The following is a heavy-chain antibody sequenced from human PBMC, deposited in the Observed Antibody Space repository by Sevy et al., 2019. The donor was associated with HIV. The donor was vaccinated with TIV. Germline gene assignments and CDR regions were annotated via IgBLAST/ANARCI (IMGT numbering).Heavy chain of an antibody. CDR2: ISSSGSTI. V-gene: IGHV3-11*01. CDR1: GFTFSDYY. J-gene: IGHJ2*01. D-gene: IGHD2-2*01. Sequence: GGSLRLSCAASGFTFSDYYMSWIRQAPGKGLEWVSYISSSGSTIYYADSVKGRFTISRDNAKNSLYLQMNSLRAEDTAVYYCARTARDIVVGPAATLWYFDLWGRGTLVTVSS. CDR3: ARTARDIVVGPAATLWYFDL.